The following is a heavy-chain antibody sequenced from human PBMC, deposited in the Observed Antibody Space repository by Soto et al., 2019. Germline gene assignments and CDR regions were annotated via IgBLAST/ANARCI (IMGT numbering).Heavy chain of an antibody. V-gene: IGHV1-8*01. J-gene: IGHJ4*02. CDR2: MNPNSGNT. CDR1: GYTFTSYD. CDR3: ARVCAGNSLDS. Sequence: QVQLVQSGAEVKKPGASVKVSCKASGYTFTSYDINWVRQATGQGLEWMGWMNPNSGNTGYAQKFQGRVTMTRNTPKSTPYMGRGSLRSEDTAVFYCARVCAGNSLDSWGQGPLVPVPS. D-gene: IGHD4-4*01.